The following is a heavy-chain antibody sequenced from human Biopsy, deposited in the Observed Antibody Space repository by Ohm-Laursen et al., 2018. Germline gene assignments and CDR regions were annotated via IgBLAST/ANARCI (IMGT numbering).Heavy chain of an antibody. CDR3: ARGQALKSFDY. Sequence: GTLSLTCAVSGYSISSGYYWGWIRQPPGKGLEWIGSIYHSGGTYYNPSLKSRVTISVDTSKNQFSLKLSSVTAADTAGYYCARGQALKSFDYWGQGTLVTVSS. CDR2: IYHSGGT. V-gene: IGHV4-38-2*01. J-gene: IGHJ4*02. CDR1: GYSISSGYY.